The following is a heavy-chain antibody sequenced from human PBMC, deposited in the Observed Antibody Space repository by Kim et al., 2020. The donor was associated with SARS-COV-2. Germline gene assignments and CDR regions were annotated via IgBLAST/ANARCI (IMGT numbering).Heavy chain of an antibody. Sequence: DAGKGRITISRDNSKNTLSLQMNSLRPDDTAVDYCAREFEPEALAGPLHSWGQGTLVTVSS. D-gene: IGHD6-19*01. V-gene: IGHV3-30*07. J-gene: IGHJ4*02. CDR3: AREFEPEALAGPLHS.